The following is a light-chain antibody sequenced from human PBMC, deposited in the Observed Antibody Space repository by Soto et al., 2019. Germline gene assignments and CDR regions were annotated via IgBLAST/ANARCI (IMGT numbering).Light chain of an antibody. CDR3: QSYDISLHNYV. Sequence: QSVLTQPASVSGSPGQSITISCTGTSSDLGSYDLVSWYQQHPGRAPKLIIFEVTKRPSGVSNRFSGSKSGSTASLTISGLQAEDEADYYCQSYDISLHNYVFGTGTKLTVL. CDR2: EVT. CDR1: SSDLGSYDL. J-gene: IGLJ1*01. V-gene: IGLV2-23*02.